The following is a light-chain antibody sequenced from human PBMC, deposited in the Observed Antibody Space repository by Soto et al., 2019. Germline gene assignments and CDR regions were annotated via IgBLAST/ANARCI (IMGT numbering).Light chain of an antibody. V-gene: IGLV2-11*01. Sequence: QSALTQPRSVSGSPGQSVTISCTGTSSDVGGYNYVSWYQQHPGKAPKLMIYDVSERPSGVRDRFSGSKSGNTASLTISGLQAEDEADYYCCSYAGSYTLYVFGTGTKLTVL. CDR1: SSDVGGYNY. CDR2: DVS. CDR3: CSYAGSYTLYV. J-gene: IGLJ1*01.